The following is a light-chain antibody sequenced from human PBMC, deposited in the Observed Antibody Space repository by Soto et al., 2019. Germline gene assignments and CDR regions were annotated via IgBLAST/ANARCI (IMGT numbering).Light chain of an antibody. CDR2: EVS. CDR1: SSDVGGYNY. CDR3: SSYTGTNNLGV. V-gene: IGLV2-8*01. J-gene: IGLJ1*01. Sequence: QSALTQPPSASGSPGQSVTISCTGTSSDVGGYNYVSWYQQHPGKAPKLMIYEVSKRPSGVPDRFPGSKSGNTASLTVSGLQAEYEADYYCSSYTGTNNLGVFGTGTKVTVL.